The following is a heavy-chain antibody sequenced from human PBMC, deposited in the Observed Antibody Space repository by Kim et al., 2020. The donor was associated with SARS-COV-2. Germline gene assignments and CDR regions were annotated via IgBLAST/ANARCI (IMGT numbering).Heavy chain of an antibody. Sequence: SETLSLTCAVSGVPISSNNWWTWVRQPLGKGLDLIGEIYHSGITNYNPSLTSRVTISVDKSKNQLSLKASSVTAGATAVYYCARVLPTISAFGVTRAYFDYWGPRTLVTFSS. D-gene: IGHD3-16*01. CDR3: ARVLPTISAFGVTRAYFDY. CDR2: IYHSGIT. J-gene: IGHJ4*01. CDR1: GVPISSNNW. V-gene: IGHV4-4*02.